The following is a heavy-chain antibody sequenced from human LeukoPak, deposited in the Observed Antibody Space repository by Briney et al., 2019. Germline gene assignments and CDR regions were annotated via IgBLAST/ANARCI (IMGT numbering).Heavy chain of an antibody. V-gene: IGHV1-2*02. J-gene: IGHJ4*02. D-gene: IGHD1-1*01. CDR2: INPNSDGT. CDR3: ARRLGAGSTLGY. Sequence: ASVKVSCKASGYTLTGYYMHWVRQAPGQGLEWMGWINPNSDGTKYAQKFQGRVTMTRDTSISTAYMELSSLRSDDTAVYYCARRLGAGSTLGYWGQGTLVTVSS. CDR1: GYTLTGYY.